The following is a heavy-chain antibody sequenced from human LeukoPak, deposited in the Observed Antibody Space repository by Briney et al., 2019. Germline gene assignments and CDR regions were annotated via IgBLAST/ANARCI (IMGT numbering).Heavy chain of an antibody. V-gene: IGHV1-18*01. CDR2: ISGYDGDT. J-gene: IGHJ4*02. CDR1: GYTFSIYG. D-gene: IGHD2/OR15-2a*01. Sequence: GASVKVSCEASGYTFSIYGISWVRQAPGRSLEWMGWISGYDGDTNYAQNFQGRVAMTADTARSTAYMELRGLLSDDTAVYYCVRDQRHYFQSAYFDNWGQGTLVTVSS. CDR3: VRDQRHYFQSAYFDN.